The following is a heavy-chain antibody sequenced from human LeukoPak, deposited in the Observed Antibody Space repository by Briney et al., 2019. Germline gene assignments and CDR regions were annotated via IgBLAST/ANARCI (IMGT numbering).Heavy chain of an antibody. CDR2: VHYSGGS. CDR3: ASFRWELPLDY. CDR1: GGSISSSTYY. J-gene: IGHJ4*02. V-gene: IGHV4-39*01. Sequence: SETLSLTCTVSGGSISSSTYYWGWIRQSPGKGLEWIGSVHYSGGSYYSPSLKSRVTISLNTSKNQFSLKLSSVTAADTAVYCCASFRWELPLDYWGQGTLVTVSS. D-gene: IGHD2-15*01.